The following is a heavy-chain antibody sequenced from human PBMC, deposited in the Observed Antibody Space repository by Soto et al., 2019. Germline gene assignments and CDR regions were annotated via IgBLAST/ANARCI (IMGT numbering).Heavy chain of an antibody. Sequence: QMQLMQSGPEVKKPGTSVKVSCKASGFTLTSADVQWVRQTRAQRLEWIGWIVGGSGSTNYAQQFQGRLAITRDMSTSTVYMELSSLRSEDTAVYYCAADWSNRPFDFWGQGTLVTVSS. CDR1: GFTLTSAD. J-gene: IGHJ4*02. V-gene: IGHV1-58*01. CDR2: IVGGSGST. CDR3: AADWSNRPFDF. D-gene: IGHD3-3*01.